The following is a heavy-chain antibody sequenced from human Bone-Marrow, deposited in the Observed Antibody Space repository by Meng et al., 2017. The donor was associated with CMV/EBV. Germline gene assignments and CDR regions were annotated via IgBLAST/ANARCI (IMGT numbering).Heavy chain of an antibody. Sequence: QSGQGAVTHSHPLSLTCSIASDSVSSNSAAWNWIWQSPSRGLEWLGRTYYRSKWYNDYAVSVKSRITINPDTSKNQFSLQLNSVTPEDTAVYYCARTSYGYDYWGQGTLVTVSS. CDR1: SDSVSSNSAA. V-gene: IGHV6-1*01. D-gene: IGHD5-18*01. CDR3: ARTSYGYDY. CDR2: TYYRSKWYN. J-gene: IGHJ4*02.